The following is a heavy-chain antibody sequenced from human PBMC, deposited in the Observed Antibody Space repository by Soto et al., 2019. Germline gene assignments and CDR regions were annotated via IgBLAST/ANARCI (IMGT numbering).Heavy chain of an antibody. J-gene: IGHJ5*02. D-gene: IGHD6-13*01. CDR1: GFTVSSNY. CDR2: IYTGGST. Sequence: PGGSLRLSCAASGFTVSSNYMSWVRQAPGKGLEWVSVIYTGGSTYYADSVKGRFTISRDSSKNTLYLQMNSLRAEDTAVYYCARHPERIAQIGWFDPWGQGTLVTVSS. CDR3: ARHPERIAQIGWFDP. V-gene: IGHV3-66*04.